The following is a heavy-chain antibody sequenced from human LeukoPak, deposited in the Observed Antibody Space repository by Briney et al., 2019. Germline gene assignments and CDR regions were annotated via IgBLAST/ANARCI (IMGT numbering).Heavy chain of an antibody. V-gene: IGHV5-10-1*01. J-gene: IGHJ5*02. Sequence: GESLKSSCKGSGYSFTSYWISWVRQMPGKGLEWMGRIDPSDSYTNYSPSFQGHVTISADKSIRTAYLRWSSLKASDTAMYYCARHPLVYPEFDPWGQGTLVTVSS. CDR2: IDPSDSYT. CDR3: ARHPLVYPEFDP. CDR1: GYSFTSYW. D-gene: IGHD1-14*01.